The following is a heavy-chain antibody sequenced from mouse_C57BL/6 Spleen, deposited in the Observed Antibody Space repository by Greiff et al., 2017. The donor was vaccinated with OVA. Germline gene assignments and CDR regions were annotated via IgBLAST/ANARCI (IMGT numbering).Heavy chain of an antibody. V-gene: IGHV5-4*01. D-gene: IGHD2-3*01. CDR3: SRERSDGYYRAWFAY. Sequence: VASGGGLVKPCGSLKLSCAASGFPFSSYAMSWVRQTPEKRLEWVATISDGGSYTYYPDNVKGRFTISRDHSKNNLYLQMSHLKSEDTAMYYCSRERSDGYYRAWFAYWGQGTLVTVSA. CDR2: ISDGGSYT. CDR1: GFPFSSYA. J-gene: IGHJ3*01.